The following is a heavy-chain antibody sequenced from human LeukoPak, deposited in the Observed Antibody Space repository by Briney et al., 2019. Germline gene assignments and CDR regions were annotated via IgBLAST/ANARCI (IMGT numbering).Heavy chain of an antibody. V-gene: IGHV3-23*01. CDR2: ISDSGGST. CDR3: AKKPSSGYYYIDY. J-gene: IGHJ4*02. CDR1: GFTFSSYA. Sequence: GGSLRLACAACGFTFSSYAMSWVRQAPGKGLEWVSTISDSGGSTYYADSVKGRFTISRDNSKNTLYLQMNSLRAEDTAVYCCAKKPSSGYYYIDYWGQGTLVTVST. D-gene: IGHD3-22*01.